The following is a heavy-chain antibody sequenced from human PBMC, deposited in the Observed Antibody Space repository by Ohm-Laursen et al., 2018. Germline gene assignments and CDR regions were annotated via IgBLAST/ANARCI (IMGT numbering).Heavy chain of an antibody. CDR2: FWADGIKT. J-gene: IGHJ6*02. CDR3: AKDYGRGDYYYYGMDV. D-gene: IGHD4-17*01. Sequence: SLRLSCAASGFTFSNYGMHWVRQAPGKGLEWVAVFWADGIKTYYADSVKGRFTISRDNSKNTLYLQMNSLRAEDTAMYYCAKDYGRGDYYYYGMDVWGQGTTVTVSS. CDR1: GFTFSNYG. V-gene: IGHV3-33*06.